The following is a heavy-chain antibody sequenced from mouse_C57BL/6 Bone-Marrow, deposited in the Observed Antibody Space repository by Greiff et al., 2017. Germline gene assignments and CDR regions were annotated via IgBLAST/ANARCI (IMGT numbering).Heavy chain of an antibody. J-gene: IGHJ3*01. V-gene: IGHV1-81*01. CDR3: AREDYGISPWFAY. Sequence: QVQLQQSGAELARPGASVKLSCKASGYTFTSYGISWVKQRTGQGLEWIGEIYPRSGNPYYNEKFKGKATLTADKSSSTAYMELRSLTSEDSAVYFCAREDYGISPWFAYWGQGTLVTVSA. D-gene: IGHD1-1*01. CDR1: GYTFTSYG. CDR2: IYPRSGNP.